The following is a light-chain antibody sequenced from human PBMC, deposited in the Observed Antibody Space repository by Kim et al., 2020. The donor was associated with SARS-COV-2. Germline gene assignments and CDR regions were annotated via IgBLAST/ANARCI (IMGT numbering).Light chain of an antibody. Sequence: ASVGHRVTITCRASQGIRIYLAWYQQKPGKVPKLLIDRASNLQSGVPSRFSGSGSGTDFTLIITSLQPEDVATYYCQKYDRAPLTFGQGTRLEIK. CDR3: QKYDRAPLT. J-gene: IGKJ5*01. CDR2: RAS. CDR1: QGIRIY. V-gene: IGKV1-27*01.